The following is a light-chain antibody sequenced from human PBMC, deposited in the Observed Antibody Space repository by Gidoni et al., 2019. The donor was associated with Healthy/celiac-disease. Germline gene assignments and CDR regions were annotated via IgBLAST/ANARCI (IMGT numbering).Light chain of an antibody. CDR1: SSDVGGYNY. CDR3: SSYTSSSTRV. J-gene: IGLJ3*02. CDR2: EVS. Sequence: QSALTQPASVSASPGQSITISCTGTSSDVGGYNYVSWYQQHPSKAPKLMIYEVSNRPSGVSNRFSGSKSGNTASLTISGLQAEDEADYYCSSYTSSSTRVFGGGTKLTVL. V-gene: IGLV2-14*01.